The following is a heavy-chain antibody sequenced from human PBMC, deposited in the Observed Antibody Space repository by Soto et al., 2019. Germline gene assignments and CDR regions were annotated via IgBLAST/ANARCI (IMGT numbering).Heavy chain of an antibody. CDR1: RGSISNYY. CDR3: ARQSGRLEYAFDI. J-gene: IGHJ3*02. D-gene: IGHD2-15*01. V-gene: IGHV4-59*08. Sequence: PSESLGRTGTGSRGSISNYYGSWIRQPPGKGLEWIGYIYYSGSTNYNPSLKSRVTISVDTSKNQFSLKLSSVTAADTAVYYCARQSGRLEYAFDIWGQGTMVTVSS. CDR2: IYYSGST.